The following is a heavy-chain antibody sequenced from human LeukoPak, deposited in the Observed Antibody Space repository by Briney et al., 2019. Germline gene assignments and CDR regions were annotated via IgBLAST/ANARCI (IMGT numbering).Heavy chain of an antibody. J-gene: IGHJ4*02. V-gene: IGHV1-2*02. D-gene: IGHD1-26*01. Sequence: ASVKVSCKASGYTFTSYGISWVRQAPGQGLEWMGWINPNSGGTSYVQKFQGRVTMTRDTSITTAYMELSRLISDDTAVYYCARGEGATSAIDYWGQGTLVTVSS. CDR1: GYTFTSYG. CDR2: INPNSGGT. CDR3: ARGEGATSAIDY.